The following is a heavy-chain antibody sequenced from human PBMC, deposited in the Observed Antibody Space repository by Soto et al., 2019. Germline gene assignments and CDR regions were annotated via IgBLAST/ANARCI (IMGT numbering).Heavy chain of an antibody. V-gene: IGHV1-18*01. CDR2: ISAYNGNT. CDR3: ARPYDFWSGSGPFDY. D-gene: IGHD3-3*01. CDR1: GYTLTSYG. Sequence: GASVKVSCKASGYTLTSYGISWVRQAPGQGLEWMGWISAYNGNTNYAQKLQGRVTMTTDTSTSTAYMELRSLRSDDTAVYYCARPYDFWSGSGPFDYWGQGTLVTVSS. J-gene: IGHJ4*02.